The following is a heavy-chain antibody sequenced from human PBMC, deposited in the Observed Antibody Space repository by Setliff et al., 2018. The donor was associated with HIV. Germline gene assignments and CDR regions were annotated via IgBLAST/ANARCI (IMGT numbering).Heavy chain of an antibody. CDR1: GYSFTNYW. D-gene: IGHD2-2*01. J-gene: IGHJ6*03. CDR2: IFPGDSDT. V-gene: IGHV5-51*01. Sequence: PGESLKISCTGSGYSFTNYWIGWVRQMPGKGLEWMGIIFPGDSDTRYRPSFQCLVTISADTSISTAYLQWRSLKASDTAMYYCARQPGRAAMGRENYYYYYMDVWGKGTTVTVSS. CDR3: ARQPGRAAMGRENYYYYYMDV.